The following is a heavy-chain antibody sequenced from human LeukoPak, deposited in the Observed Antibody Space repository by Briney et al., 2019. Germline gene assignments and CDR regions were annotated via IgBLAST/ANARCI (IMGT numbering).Heavy chain of an antibody. CDR1: GGSISSSSYY. J-gene: IGHJ6*02. V-gene: IGHV4-39*02. CDR3: AREIVGIAAAAHEGYEALRAIYYYYGMDV. CDR2: IYYSGST. D-gene: IGHD6-13*01. Sequence: SETLSLTCTVSGGSISSSSYYWGWIRQPPGKGLEWSGSIYYSGSTYYNPSLKSRVTISVDTSKNQFSLKLSSVTAADTAVYYCAREIVGIAAAAHEGYEALRAIYYYYGMDVWGQGTTVTVSS.